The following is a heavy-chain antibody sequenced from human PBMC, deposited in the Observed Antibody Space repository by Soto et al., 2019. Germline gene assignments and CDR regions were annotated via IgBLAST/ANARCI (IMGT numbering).Heavy chain of an antibody. CDR1: GFTFSSYS. V-gene: IGHV3-48*02. J-gene: IGHJ4*02. Sequence: PGGSLRLSIAASGFTFSSYSMNWVRQAPGKGLEWVSYISSSSSTIYYADSVKGRFTISRDNAKNSLYLQMNSLRDEDTAVYYCARDGDLYGTGYFDYWGQGTLVTVSS. CDR3: ARDGDLYGTGYFDY. CDR2: ISSSSSTI. D-gene: IGHD3-10*01.